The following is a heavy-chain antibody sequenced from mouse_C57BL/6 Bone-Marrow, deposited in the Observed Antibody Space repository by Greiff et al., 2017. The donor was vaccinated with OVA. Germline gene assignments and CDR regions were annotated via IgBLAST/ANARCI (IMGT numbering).Heavy chain of an antibody. CDR2: IDPSDSYT. Sequence: QVQLQQPGAELVMPGASVKLSCKASGYTFTSFWMHWVKQRPGQGLEWIGEIDPSDSYTNYNQKFKGKSTLTVGKSSSTAYMQLSSLTSEDSAVYYCASGDYFDYWGQGTTLTVSS. CDR1: GYTFTSFW. V-gene: IGHV1-69*01. CDR3: ASGDYFDY. J-gene: IGHJ2*01.